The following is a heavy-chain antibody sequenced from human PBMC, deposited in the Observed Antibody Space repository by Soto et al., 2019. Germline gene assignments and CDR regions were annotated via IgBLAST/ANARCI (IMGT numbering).Heavy chain of an antibody. CDR3: AKEPRRCSRGSCSLPGDDYDI. D-gene: IGHD2-15*01. Sequence: EVQLVESGGGLVQPGGSLRLSCTASGFIVSDTYVNWVRQAPGKGLECVSVISNRGDTHYADSVRGRFSLSRDISDNTLHLQKNNHRVEHTAVYYYAKEPRRCSRGSCSLPGDDYDIRGQGKMVTVSS. CDR2: ISNRGDT. V-gene: IGHV3-66*01. CDR1: GFIVSDTY. J-gene: IGHJ3*02.